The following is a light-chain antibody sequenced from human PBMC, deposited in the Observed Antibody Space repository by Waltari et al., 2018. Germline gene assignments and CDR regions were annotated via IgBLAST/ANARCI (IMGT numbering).Light chain of an antibody. CDR3: QQYYSSPAT. Sequence: DIVMTQSPLSLPVTPGEPASISCRSSQSLLHSDGYNYLDWYLQKPGQSPQLLIYWASNRASGVPDRFSGNGSGTDFTLTISCLQSEDFAIYYCQQYYSSPATFGQGTKVEIK. J-gene: IGKJ1*01. CDR2: WAS. V-gene: IGKV2-28*01. CDR1: QSLLHSDGYNY.